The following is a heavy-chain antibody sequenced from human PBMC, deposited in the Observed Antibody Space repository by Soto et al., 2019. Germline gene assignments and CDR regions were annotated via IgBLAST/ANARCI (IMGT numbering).Heavy chain of an antibody. CDR2: IYYSGST. CDR1: GGSISSSSYY. CDR3: ARHSIAAAATGWFDP. Sequence: SETLSLTCTVSGGSISSSSYYWGWIRQPPGKGLEWIGSIYYSGSTYYNPSLKSRVTISVDTSKNQFSLKLSSVTAADTAVYYCARHSIAAAATGWFDPWGQGTLVTVSS. J-gene: IGHJ5*02. D-gene: IGHD6-13*01. V-gene: IGHV4-39*01.